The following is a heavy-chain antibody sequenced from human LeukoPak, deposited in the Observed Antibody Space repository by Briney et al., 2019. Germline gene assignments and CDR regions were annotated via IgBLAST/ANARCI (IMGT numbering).Heavy chain of an antibody. J-gene: IGHJ4*02. CDR2: ITYDGSNK. D-gene: IGHD6-6*01. V-gene: IGHV3-30-3*01. Sequence: GGSLRLSCAASGFTFSSYAMHWVRQAPGKGLEWVAVITYDGSNKYYADSVKGRFTISRDNSKNTLYLQMNSLRAEDTAMYYCARDLNVLDYWGQGTLVTVSS. CDR1: GFTFSSYA. CDR3: ARDLNVLDY.